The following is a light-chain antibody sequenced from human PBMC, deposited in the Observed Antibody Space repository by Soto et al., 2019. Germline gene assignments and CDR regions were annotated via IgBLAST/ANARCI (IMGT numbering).Light chain of an antibody. CDR2: GNS. J-gene: IGLJ3*02. Sequence: QSVLTQPPSVSGAPGQRVTISCTGRSSNIGAGYDVHWYQQLPGTAPKLLIYGNSNRPSGVPDRFSGSKSGTSASLAITGLQAEYEADYYCQSYDSSMSGSNWVFGGGTKLTVL. CDR3: QSYDSSMSGSNWV. CDR1: SSNIGAGYD. V-gene: IGLV1-40*01.